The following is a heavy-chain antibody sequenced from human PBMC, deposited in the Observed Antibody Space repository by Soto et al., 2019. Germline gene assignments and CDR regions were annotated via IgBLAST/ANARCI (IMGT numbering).Heavy chain of an antibody. Sequence: PGGSLRLSCAASGFTFSAHIMSWVRQSPAKGLQWVSTIIPSGDTYYADSVKGRFTISRDNSKNTLYLQMNSLRAEDTAVYYCAKGPAIVLVPAAMNYYYGMDVWGQGTTVTVSS. D-gene: IGHD2-2*01. V-gene: IGHV3-23*01. CDR2: IIPSGDT. CDR3: AKGPAIVLVPAAMNYYYGMDV. J-gene: IGHJ6*02. CDR1: GFTFSAHI.